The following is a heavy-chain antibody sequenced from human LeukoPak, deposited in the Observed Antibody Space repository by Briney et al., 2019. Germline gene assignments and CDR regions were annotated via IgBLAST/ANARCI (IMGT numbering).Heavy chain of an antibody. D-gene: IGHD2-2*01. V-gene: IGHV1-8*01. CDR3: ARVEPVVRAAGRKIWFDP. Sequence: ASVKVSCKASGYTFTGYDINWVRQATGQGLEWMGWMNPNSGNTGYAQKFQGRVTMTRNTSISTAYMELTSLRSEDTAVYYCARVEPVVRAAGRKIWFDPWGQGTLVTVSP. CDR1: GYTFTGYD. J-gene: IGHJ5*02. CDR2: MNPNSGNT.